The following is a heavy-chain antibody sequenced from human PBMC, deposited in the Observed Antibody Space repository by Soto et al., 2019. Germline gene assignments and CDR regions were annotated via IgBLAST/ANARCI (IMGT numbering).Heavy chain of an antibody. CDR1: GASITSTSYH. CDR3: AATPGY. CDR2: FYYSGST. Sequence: PSETLSLTCTVSGASITSTSYHWGWIRQPPGKGLEWIGNFYYSGSTYYNPSLKSRVTISVDTSKNQFSLKLTSVTAADTAVYYCAATPGYWGQGTLVTVSS. J-gene: IGHJ4*02. V-gene: IGHV4-39*07. D-gene: IGHD2-15*01.